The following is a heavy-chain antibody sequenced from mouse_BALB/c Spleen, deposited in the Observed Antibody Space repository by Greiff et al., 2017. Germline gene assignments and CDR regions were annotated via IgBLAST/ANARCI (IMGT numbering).Heavy chain of an antibody. V-gene: IGHV5-9-4*01. D-gene: IGHD1-1*01. CDR3: ARDTTVVATEGAMDY. CDR1: GFTFSSYA. J-gene: IGHJ4*01. Sequence: DVMLVESGGGLVKPGGSLKLSCAASGFTFSSYAMSWVRQSPEKRLEWVAEISSGGSYTYYPDTVTGRFTISRDNAKNTLYLEMSSLRSEDTAMYYCARDTTVVATEGAMDYWGQGTSVTVSS. CDR2: ISSGGSYT.